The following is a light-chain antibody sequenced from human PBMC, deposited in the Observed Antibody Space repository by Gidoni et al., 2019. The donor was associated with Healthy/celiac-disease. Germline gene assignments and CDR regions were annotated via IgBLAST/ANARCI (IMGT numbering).Light chain of an antibody. CDR1: QGISSY. V-gene: IGKV1-9*01. CDR3: QQLNSYPGYT. CDR2: AAS. J-gene: IGKJ2*01. Sequence: IQLTQSPSSLSASVGDRVTITCRASQGISSYLAWYQQKPGKAPKLLIYAASTLQSGVPSRFSGSGSVTDFTLTISSLQPEDFATYYCQQLNSYPGYTFGQGTKLEIK.